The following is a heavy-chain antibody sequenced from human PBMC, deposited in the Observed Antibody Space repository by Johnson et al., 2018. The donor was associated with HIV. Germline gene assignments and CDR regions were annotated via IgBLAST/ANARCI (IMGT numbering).Heavy chain of an antibody. V-gene: IGHV3-33*06. CDR2: IWYDGTQK. CDR3: AKDLGIVVAVHRTFDI. D-gene: IGHD1-26*01. J-gene: IGHJ3*02. Sequence: VQLLESGGGLVQPGRSLRLSCSASGFTFSSFGIHWVRQAPGKGLEWVAVIWYDGTQKYYRDSVKGRFTISRDNSNNTLYLQMNSLRAEDTAVYFCAKDLGIVVAVHRTFDIWGQGTMVTVSS. CDR1: GFTFSSFG.